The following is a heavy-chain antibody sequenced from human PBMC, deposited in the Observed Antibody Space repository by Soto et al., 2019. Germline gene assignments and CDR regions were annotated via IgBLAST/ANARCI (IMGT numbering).Heavy chain of an antibody. CDR2: ISAYNGNT. V-gene: IGHV1-18*01. Sequence: ASVKVSCKASGYTFTNYCFSWVRQAPGQGLEWMGWISAYNGNTKYAQKLQGRVTMTTDTSTSTAYMELRSLRSDDTAVYYCARDLRVGMEDYWGQGTPVTVSS. J-gene: IGHJ4*02. CDR1: GYTFTNYC. D-gene: IGHD1-1*01. CDR3: ARDLRVGMEDY.